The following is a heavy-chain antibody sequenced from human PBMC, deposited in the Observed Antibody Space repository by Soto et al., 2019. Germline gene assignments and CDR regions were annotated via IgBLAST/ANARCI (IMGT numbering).Heavy chain of an antibody. CDR1: GGTFNSYA. CDR3: ATDAVGSGGWAFDK. CDR2: IIPMFRTA. V-gene: IGHV1-69*12. D-gene: IGHD6-19*01. J-gene: IGHJ4*02. Sequence: QVQLVQSGAEVQKPGSSVKVSCKTSGGTFNSYAISWVRQAPGQGLEWMGGIIPMFRTANYAQKFHDRVTITADESTSTAYMEPSSLRSEDTAVYYCATDAVGSGGWAFDKWGQGTLVTVSS.